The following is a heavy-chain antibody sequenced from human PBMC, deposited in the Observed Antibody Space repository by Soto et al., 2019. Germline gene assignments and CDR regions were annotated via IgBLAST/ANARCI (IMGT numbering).Heavy chain of an antibody. V-gene: IGHV1-46*03. J-gene: IGHJ4*02. CDR3: AREGRYYYDSSGYSDY. D-gene: IGHD3-22*01. CDR2: INPSGGST. Sequence: ASVKVSCKASGYTFTSYYMHWVRQAPGQGLEWMGIINPSGGSTSYAQKFQGRVTMTRDTSTSTVYMELSSLRSEDTAVYYCAREGRYYYDSSGYSDYWGQGTLVTVS. CDR1: GYTFTSYY.